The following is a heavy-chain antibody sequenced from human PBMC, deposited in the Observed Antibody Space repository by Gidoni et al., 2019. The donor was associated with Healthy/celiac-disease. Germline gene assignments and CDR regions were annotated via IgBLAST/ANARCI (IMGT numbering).Heavy chain of an antibody. V-gene: IGHV4-61*01. CDR2: IYYSGST. Sequence: VQLQESGPGLVTPSETLSLTCSVSGGSVSSGNYFWSWIRQPPGKGLEWIGYIYYSGSTNYNPSLKSRVTISVDTSKNQFSLRLSSVTAADTAVYYCAREGKNNWFDPWGQGTLVTVSS. CDR1: GGSVSSGNYF. D-gene: IGHD3-10*01. J-gene: IGHJ5*02. CDR3: AREGKNNWFDP.